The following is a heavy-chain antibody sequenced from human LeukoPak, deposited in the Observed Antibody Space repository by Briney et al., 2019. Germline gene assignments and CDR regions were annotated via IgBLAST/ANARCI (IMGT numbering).Heavy chain of an antibody. Sequence: GGSLRLSCAASGFTFSSYDMNWVRQAPGKGLEWVSSISSSSSYIYYADSVKGRFTISRDNAKNSLYLQMNSLRAEDTAVYYCARAAIKNYDFWSGYHERNKNYYYMDVWGKGTTVTVSS. CDR1: GFTFSSYD. CDR3: ARAAIKNYDFWSGYHERNKNYYYMDV. V-gene: IGHV3-21*01. CDR2: ISSSSSYI. J-gene: IGHJ6*03. D-gene: IGHD3-3*01.